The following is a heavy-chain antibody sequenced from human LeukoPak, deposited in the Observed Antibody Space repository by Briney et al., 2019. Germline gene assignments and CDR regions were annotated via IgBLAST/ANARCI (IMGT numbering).Heavy chain of an antibody. CDR1: GGSFSGYY. CDR3: ARGRAPRLIRYFDL. D-gene: IGHD6-25*01. V-gene: IGHV4-34*01. CDR2: INHSGCT. Sequence: SETLSLTCAVYGGSFSGYYWSWIRQPPGKGLEWIGEINHSGCTNYNPSLKSRVTISVDTSKNQFSLKLSSVTAADTAVYYCARGRAPRLIRYFDLWGRGTLVTVSS. J-gene: IGHJ2*01.